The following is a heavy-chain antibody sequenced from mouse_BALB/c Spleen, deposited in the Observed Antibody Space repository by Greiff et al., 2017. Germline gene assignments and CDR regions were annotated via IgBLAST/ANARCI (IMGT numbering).Heavy chain of an antibody. Sequence: QVQLKESGAELVRPGTSVKVSCKASGYAFTNYLIEWVKQRPGQGLEWIGVINPGSGGTNYNEKFKGKATLTADKSSSTAYMQLSSLTSDDSAVYFCARSRGYYDFDYWGQGTTLTVSS. V-gene: IGHV1-54*01. CDR2: INPGSGGT. CDR3: ARSRGYYDFDY. CDR1: GYAFTNYL. D-gene: IGHD2-3*01. J-gene: IGHJ2*01.